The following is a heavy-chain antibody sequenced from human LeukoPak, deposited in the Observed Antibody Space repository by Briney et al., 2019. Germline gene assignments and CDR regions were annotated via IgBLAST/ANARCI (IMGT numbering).Heavy chain of an antibody. V-gene: IGHV1-46*01. CDR3: ARGGYSGSYLPADNWFDP. CDR2: INPSGGST. Sequence: VASVKVSCKASGYTFTSYFIHWVRQAPGQGLEWMGIINPSGGSTTYEQKFQGRVTMTRDMSTSTVYMELSRLRSDDTAVYYCARGGYSGSYLPADNWFDPWGQGTLVTVSS. CDR1: GYTFTSYF. J-gene: IGHJ5*02. D-gene: IGHD1-26*01.